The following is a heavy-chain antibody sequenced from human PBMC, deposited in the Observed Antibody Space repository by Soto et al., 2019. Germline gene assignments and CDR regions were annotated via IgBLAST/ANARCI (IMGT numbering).Heavy chain of an antibody. D-gene: IGHD4-17*01. CDR1: GYTFTSYG. J-gene: IGHJ6*02. V-gene: IGHV1-18*01. CDR2: ISGHNGNT. CDR3: AYGQLRNSGNYYYYGLDV. Sequence: QVQLVQSGAEVRKPGASVKVSCTASGYTFTSYGFSWVRQAPGQGLEWMGWISGHNGNTNYAQKLQGRVSMTTDTSTTTAHMELRSLRSDDTAVYFCAYGQLRNSGNYYYYGLDVWGQGTTVTVS.